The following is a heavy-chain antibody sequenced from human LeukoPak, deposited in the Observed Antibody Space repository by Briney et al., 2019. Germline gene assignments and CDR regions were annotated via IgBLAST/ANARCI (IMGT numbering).Heavy chain of an antibody. CDR3: TRTIAGYIDY. CDR1: GDSVSSNSAA. Sequence: SQTLSLTCAISGDSVSSNSAAWDWIRQSPSRGLEWLGRTYYRSKWYYGYAVSVKSRITINPDTSKNQFYLQLNSVTPEDTAIYYCTRTIAGYIDYWGQGTLVTVSS. CDR2: TYYRSKWYY. V-gene: IGHV6-1*01. D-gene: IGHD2-2*02. J-gene: IGHJ4*02.